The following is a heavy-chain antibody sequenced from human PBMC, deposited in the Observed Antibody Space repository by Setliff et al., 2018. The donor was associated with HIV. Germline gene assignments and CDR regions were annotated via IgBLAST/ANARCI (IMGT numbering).Heavy chain of an antibody. V-gene: IGHV4-61*02. CDR1: GGSISSGSYY. CDR3: ARDKGYYYMDV. CDR2: IYTSGRI. J-gene: IGHJ6*03. Sequence: LSLTCTVSGGSISSGSYYWSWIRQPAGKGLEWIGRIYTSGRIDYNPSLKSRVTISVDTSDNQFSLRLSSVTAADTAVYYCARDKGYYYMDVWGKGITVTVSS.